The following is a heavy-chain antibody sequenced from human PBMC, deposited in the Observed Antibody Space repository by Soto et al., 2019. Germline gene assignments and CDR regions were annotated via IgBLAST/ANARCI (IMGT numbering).Heavy chain of an antibody. D-gene: IGHD1-1*01. CDR2: ISAYNGNT. Sequence: QVQLVQSGAEVKKPGASVKVSCKASGYTFTSYGINWVRQAPGQGLEWMGWISAYNGNTHYAQKLQGRVTMTTDTTTSTAYMELRSLRSVDTSVYHCARIQPGYYSAYWGQGTLATVSS. CDR1: GYTFTSYG. CDR3: ARIQPGYYSAY. J-gene: IGHJ4*02. V-gene: IGHV1-18*01.